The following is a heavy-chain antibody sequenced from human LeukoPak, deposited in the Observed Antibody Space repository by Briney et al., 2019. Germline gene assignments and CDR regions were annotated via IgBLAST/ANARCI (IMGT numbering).Heavy chain of an antibody. CDR3: ARGWSSSFRFDP. CDR2: ISSSGSTI. Sequence: PGGSLRLSCVASGFTFRSYWMSWVRQAPGKGLEWVSYISSSGSTIYYADSVKGRFTISRDNAKNSLYLQMNSLRAEDTAVYYCARGWSSSFRFDPWGQGTLVTVSS. V-gene: IGHV3-48*04. D-gene: IGHD6-6*01. J-gene: IGHJ5*02. CDR1: GFTFRSYW.